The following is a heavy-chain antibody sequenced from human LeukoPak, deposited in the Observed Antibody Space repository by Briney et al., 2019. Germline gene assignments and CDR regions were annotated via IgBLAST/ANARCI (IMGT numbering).Heavy chain of an antibody. CDR2: IYSDGST. CDR1: GFDVSSYY. J-gene: IGHJ4*02. V-gene: IGHV3-53*05. Sequence: GGSLRLSCAASGFDVSSYYITWVRQPPGKGLEWVSVIYSDGSTFYADSVKGRFTISRDNSKNTVYLQMNRLRADDTAVYSCMDTAVGWGQGTLVTVSS. D-gene: IGHD4-23*01. CDR3: MDTAVG.